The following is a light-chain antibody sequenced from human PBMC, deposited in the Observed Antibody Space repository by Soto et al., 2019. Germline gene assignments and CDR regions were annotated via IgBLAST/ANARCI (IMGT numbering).Light chain of an antibody. CDR1: QSISSW. CDR2: DAS. J-gene: IGKJ4*02. Sequence: DIQMNQSPSTLSASVGDRVTITCRASQSISSWLAWYKQQPGKAPKLLIYDASNLESGVPSKFSGSGSGTEFTLSFRSLKPDDFATYDCQPYSSYLTFCPLAKGEIK. CDR3: QPYSSYLT. V-gene: IGKV1-5*01.